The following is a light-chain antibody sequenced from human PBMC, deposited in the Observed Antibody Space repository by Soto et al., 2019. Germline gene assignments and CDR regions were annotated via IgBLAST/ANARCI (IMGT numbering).Light chain of an antibody. J-gene: IGLJ2*01. CDR2: DVS. CDR1: SSDVGGYNY. CDR3: SSYTSSNSVV. V-gene: IGLV2-14*03. Sequence: QSVLTQPASVSGSPGQSITISCTGTSSDVGGYNYVSWYQHHPGEAPKLIIYDVSDRPSGVSNRFSGSKSGNTASLTISGLQAEDEGDYYCSSYTSSNSVVFGGGTKLTVL.